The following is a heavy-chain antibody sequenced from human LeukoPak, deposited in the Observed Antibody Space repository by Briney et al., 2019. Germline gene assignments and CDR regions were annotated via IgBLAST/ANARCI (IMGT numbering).Heavy chain of an antibody. CDR3: ARDLVVPAAMDAFDI. J-gene: IGHJ3*02. V-gene: IGHV3-21*01. Sequence: PGGSLRLSCVASGFIFRSYGIHWVRQAPGKGLEWVSSISSSSSYIYYADSVKGRFTISRDNAKNSLYLQMKSLRAEDTAVYYCARDLVVPAAMDAFDIWGQGTMVTVSS. D-gene: IGHD2-2*01. CDR1: GFIFRSYG. CDR2: ISSSSSYI.